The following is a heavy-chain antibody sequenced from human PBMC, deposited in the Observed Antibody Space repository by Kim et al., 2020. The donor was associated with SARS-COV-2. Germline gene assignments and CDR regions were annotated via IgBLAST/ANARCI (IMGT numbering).Heavy chain of an antibody. J-gene: IGHJ4*02. Sequence: SETLSLTCAVYGGSFSGYYWSWIRQPPGKGLEWIGEINHSGSTNYNPSLKSRVTISVDTSKNQFSLKLSSVTAADTAVYYCARATYSSSWYVDYWGQGTL. CDR3: ARATYSSSWYVDY. CDR2: INHSGST. CDR1: GGSFSGYY. D-gene: IGHD6-13*01. V-gene: IGHV4-34*01.